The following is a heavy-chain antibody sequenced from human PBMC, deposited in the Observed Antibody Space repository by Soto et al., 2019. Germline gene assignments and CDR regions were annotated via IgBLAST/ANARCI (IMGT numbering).Heavy chain of an antibody. CDR2: IIPIFGTA. J-gene: IGHJ4*02. CDR1: GGTFSSYA. V-gene: IGHV1-69*01. D-gene: IGHD2-2*03. CDR3: ASGPGYCSSTSCARAGHFDY. Sequence: QVQLVQSGAEVKKPGSSVKVSCKASGGTFSSYAISWVRQAPGQGLEWMGGIIPIFGTANYAQKFQGRVTITADESTSKAYMELSSLRSEDTAVYYCASGPGYCSSTSCARAGHFDYWGQGTLVTVSS.